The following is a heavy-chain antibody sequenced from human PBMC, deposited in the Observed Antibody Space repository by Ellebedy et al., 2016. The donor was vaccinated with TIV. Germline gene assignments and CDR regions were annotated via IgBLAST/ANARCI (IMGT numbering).Heavy chain of an antibody. D-gene: IGHD5-12*01. CDR2: IIAIFGTT. CDR1: GGIFRSNA. J-gene: IGHJ4*02. Sequence: AASVKVSCKASGGIFRSNAFSWVRQAPGQGLEWMGGIIAIFGTTTYAQKFQGRVTITADEPTNTVYMELSSLTAEDTAVYYCVRYSGYHFRGNYFDYWGQGTLVTVSS. V-gene: IGHV1-69*13. CDR3: VRYSGYHFRGNYFDY.